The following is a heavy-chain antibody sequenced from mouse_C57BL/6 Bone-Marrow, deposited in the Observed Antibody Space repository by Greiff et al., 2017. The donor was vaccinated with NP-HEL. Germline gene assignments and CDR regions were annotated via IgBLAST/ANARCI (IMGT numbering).Heavy chain of an antibody. CDR2: ISNGGGST. CDR1: GFTFSDYY. CDR3: ARQDYGRNYAMDY. Sequence: DVMLVESGGGLVQPGGSLKLSCAASGFTFSDYYMYWVRQTPEKRLEWVAYISNGGGSTYYPDTVKGRFTISRDNAKNTLYLQMSRLKSEDTAMYYCARQDYGRNYAMDYWGQGTSVTVSS. J-gene: IGHJ4*01. V-gene: IGHV5-12*01. D-gene: IGHD1-1*01.